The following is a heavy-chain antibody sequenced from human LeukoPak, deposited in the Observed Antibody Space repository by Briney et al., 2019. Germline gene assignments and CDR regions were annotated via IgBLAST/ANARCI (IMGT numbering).Heavy chain of an antibody. Sequence: GGSLRLSCAASGFTFSSYSMNWVRQAPGKGLEWVSSISSSSSYIYYADSVKGRFTISRDNAKNSLYLQMNSLRAEDTAMYYCARDAAAPYYYDSSGYSGGFYWGQGTLVTVSS. J-gene: IGHJ4*02. D-gene: IGHD3-22*01. V-gene: IGHV3-21*01. CDR2: ISSSSSYI. CDR3: ARDAAAPYYYDSSGYSGGFY. CDR1: GFTFSSYS.